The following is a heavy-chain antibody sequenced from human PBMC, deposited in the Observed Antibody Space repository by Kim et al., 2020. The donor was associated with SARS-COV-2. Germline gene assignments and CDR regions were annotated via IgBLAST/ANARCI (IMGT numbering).Heavy chain of an antibody. CDR3: ARYDTAMVNSDY. V-gene: IGHV1-18*01. Sequence: TYAQKLQGEVTMTTDTSTSTAYMELRSLRSDDTAVYYCARYDTAMVNSDYWGQGTLVTVSS. D-gene: IGHD5-18*01. J-gene: IGHJ4*02.